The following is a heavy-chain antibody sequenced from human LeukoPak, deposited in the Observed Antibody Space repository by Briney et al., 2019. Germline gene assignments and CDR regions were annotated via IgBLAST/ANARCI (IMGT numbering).Heavy chain of an antibody. D-gene: IGHD3-3*01. CDR3: AVYDFWSGYHDPYFDY. V-gene: IGHV5-51*01. J-gene: IGHJ4*02. Sequence: GESLQISCKGSGSSFTSYWIGWVRQLPGKGLEWMGIIYPGDSDTRYSPSFQGQVTISADKSISTAYLQWSSLKASDTAMYYCAVYDFWSGYHDPYFDYWGQGTLVTVSS. CDR2: IYPGDSDT. CDR1: GSSFTSYW.